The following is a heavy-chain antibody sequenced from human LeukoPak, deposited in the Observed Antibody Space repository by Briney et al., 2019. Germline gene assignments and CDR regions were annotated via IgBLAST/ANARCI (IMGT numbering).Heavy chain of an antibody. V-gene: IGHV3-48*04. D-gene: IGHD6-13*01. CDR1: GFTFSSYS. J-gene: IGHJ5*02. CDR2: ISSSSSTI. Sequence: GGSLRLSCAASGFTFSSYSMNWVRQAPGKGLEWVSYISSSSSTIYYADSVKGRFTISRDNAKNSLYLQMNSLRAEDKAVYYCAREKRQQLVLGRWFDPWGQGTLVTVSS. CDR3: AREKRQQLVLGRWFDP.